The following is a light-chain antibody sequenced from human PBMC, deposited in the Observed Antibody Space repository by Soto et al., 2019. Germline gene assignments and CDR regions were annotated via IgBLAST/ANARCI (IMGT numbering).Light chain of an antibody. CDR3: SSYPSSSTLYV. Sequence: QSVLTQPASVSGSPGQSITISCTGTSSDVGGYNYVSWYQQHPGKAPKLMIYDVSNRPSGVSNRFSGSKSGNTASLTISGLQAEDEANYYCSSYPSSSTLYVFGTGPKVTVL. V-gene: IGLV2-14*01. J-gene: IGLJ1*01. CDR2: DVS. CDR1: SSDVGGYNY.